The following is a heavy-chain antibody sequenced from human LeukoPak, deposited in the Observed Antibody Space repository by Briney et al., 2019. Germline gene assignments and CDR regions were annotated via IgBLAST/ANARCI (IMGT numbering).Heavy chain of an antibody. CDR1: GFTFRTYA. D-gene: IGHD3-22*01. V-gene: IGHV3-23*01. CDR2: ISGNGRDT. CDR3: ARDSPRPPTYYYDSSDF. J-gene: IGHJ4*02. Sequence: PGGSLRLSCAASGFTFRTYAMSWVRQAPGKGLEWVSAISGNGRDTYYADSVKGRFTISRDNSKNTLYLQMNSLRVEETAVYYCARDSPRPPTYYYDSSDFWGQGTLVTVSS.